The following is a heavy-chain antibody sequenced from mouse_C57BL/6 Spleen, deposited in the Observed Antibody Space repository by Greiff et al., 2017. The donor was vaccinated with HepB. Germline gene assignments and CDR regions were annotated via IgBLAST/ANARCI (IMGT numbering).Heavy chain of an antibody. CDR3: ARDSYGNGYFDY. CDR2: SRNKANDYTT. V-gene: IGHV7-1*01. CDR1: GFTFSDFY. D-gene: IGHD2-1*01. J-gene: IGHJ2*01. Sequence: EVQVVESGGGLVQSGRSLRLYCATSGFTFSDFYMEWVRQAPGKGLEWIAASRNKANDYTTEYSASVKGRFIGSRDTSQSILYLQMNALRAEDTAIYDWARDSYGNGYFDYWGQGTTLTVSS.